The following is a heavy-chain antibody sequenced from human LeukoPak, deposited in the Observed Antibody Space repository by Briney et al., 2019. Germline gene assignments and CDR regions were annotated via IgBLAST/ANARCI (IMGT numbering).Heavy chain of an antibody. CDR2: IYSGGST. CDR3: AKKTTGSFPFDC. V-gene: IGHV3-53*01. D-gene: IGHD1-26*01. J-gene: IGHJ4*02. Sequence: GGSLRLSCAASGFTVSSNYMSWVRQAPGKGLEWVSVIYSGGSTYYADSVKGRFTISRDNSKNTLYLQMNSLRAEDTAVYYCAKKTTGSFPFDCWGQGTLVTVSS. CDR1: GFTVSSNY.